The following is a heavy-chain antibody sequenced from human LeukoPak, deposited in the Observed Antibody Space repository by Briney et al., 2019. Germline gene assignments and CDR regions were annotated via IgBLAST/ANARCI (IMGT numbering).Heavy chain of an antibody. CDR2: ISSDGSGI. V-gene: IGHV3-30*18. CDR3: GKDYDSSGYYISADY. Sequence: SGGSLRLSCAASGFTFNRYGMHWVRQAPGKGLEWVAAISSDGSGIYYVDSVKGRFTISRDNSKNTMYLQMNNLRAEDTAVYYCGKDYDSSGYYISADYWGQGTLVTVSS. CDR1: GFTFNRYG. D-gene: IGHD3-22*01. J-gene: IGHJ4*02.